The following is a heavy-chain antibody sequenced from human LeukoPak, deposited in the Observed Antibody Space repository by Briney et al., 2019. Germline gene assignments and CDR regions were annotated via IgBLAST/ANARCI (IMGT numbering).Heavy chain of an antibody. D-gene: IGHD2-2*01. J-gene: IGHJ5*02. V-gene: IGHV4-34*01. CDR2: INHSGST. CDR1: GGSFSGCY. Sequence: KPSETLSLTCAVYGGSFSGCYWSWIRQPPGKGLEWIGEINHSGSTNYNPSLKSRVTISVDTSKNQFSLKLSSVTAADTAVYYCVRSYCSSTSCYAVGGGWFDPWGQGTLVTVSS. CDR3: VRSYCSSTSCYAVGGGWFDP.